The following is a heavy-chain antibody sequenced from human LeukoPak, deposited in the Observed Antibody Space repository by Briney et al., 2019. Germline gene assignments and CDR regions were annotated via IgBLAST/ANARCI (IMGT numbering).Heavy chain of an antibody. CDR2: MNPNSGNT. D-gene: IGHD6-19*01. J-gene: IGHJ2*01. Sequence: ASVKVSCKASGYTSTSYDINWVRQATGQGLEWMGWMNPNSGNTGYAQKFQGRVTMTRNTSISTAYMELSSLRSEDTAVYYCARAAVAGFYWYFDLWGRGTLVTVSS. CDR1: GYTSTSYD. CDR3: ARAAVAGFYWYFDL. V-gene: IGHV1-8*01.